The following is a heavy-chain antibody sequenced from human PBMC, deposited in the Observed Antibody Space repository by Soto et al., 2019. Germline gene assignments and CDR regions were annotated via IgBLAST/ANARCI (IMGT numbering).Heavy chain of an antibody. D-gene: IGHD3-22*01. CDR2: MNPNSGNT. V-gene: IGHV1-8*01. J-gene: IGHJ6*02. CDR3: ARRDSSSVVYGMDV. Sequence: GPSVKVSCKASGYTFTSYDINWVRQATGQGLEWMGWMNPNSGNTGYAQKFQGRVTMTRNTSISTAYMELSSLRSEDTAVYYCARRDSSSVVYGMDVWGQGTTVTVSS. CDR1: GYTFTSYD.